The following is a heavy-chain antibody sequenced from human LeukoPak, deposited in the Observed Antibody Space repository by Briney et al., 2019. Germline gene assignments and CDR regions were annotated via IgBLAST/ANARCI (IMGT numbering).Heavy chain of an antibody. J-gene: IGHJ4*02. D-gene: IGHD3-10*01. CDR1: GGSFSGYY. Sequence: SETLSLTCAVHGGSFSGYYWSWIRQPPGKGLEWIGEINHSGSTNYNPSLKSRVTISVDTSKNQFSLKLSSVTAADTAVYYCARVRHGSGRPFDYWGQGTLVPSPQ. CDR2: INHSGST. CDR3: ARVRHGSGRPFDY. V-gene: IGHV4-34*01.